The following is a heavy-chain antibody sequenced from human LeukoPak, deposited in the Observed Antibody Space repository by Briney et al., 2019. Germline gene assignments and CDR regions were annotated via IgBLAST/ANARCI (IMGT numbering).Heavy chain of an antibody. CDR2: IYYSGST. J-gene: IGHJ5*02. CDR1: GGSISSSSYY. CDR3: ARKHYYGRIPFDP. Sequence: SETLSLTCTVSGGSISSSSYYWGRLRQPPGKGLEWIGSIYYSGSTYYNPSLKSRVTISVDTSKNQFSLKLSSVTAADTAVYYCARKHYYGRIPFDPWGQGTLVTVSS. V-gene: IGHV4-39*07. D-gene: IGHD3-10*01.